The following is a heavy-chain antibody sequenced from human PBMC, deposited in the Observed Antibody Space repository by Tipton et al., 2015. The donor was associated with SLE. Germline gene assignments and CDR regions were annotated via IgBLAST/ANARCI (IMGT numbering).Heavy chain of an antibody. V-gene: IGHV4-59*01. CDR1: GASISSSY. CDR2: IYYTGSA. Sequence: TLSLTCTVSGASISSSYWSWIRQPPGKGLEWIGYIYYTGSANYNPSLKSRVTISIDTSKNQFSLKVNSVTAADTAVYYCARENSWNFLPPNYFDYWGQGALITVSS. J-gene: IGHJ4*02. CDR3: ARENSWNFLPPNYFDY. D-gene: IGHD1-26*01.